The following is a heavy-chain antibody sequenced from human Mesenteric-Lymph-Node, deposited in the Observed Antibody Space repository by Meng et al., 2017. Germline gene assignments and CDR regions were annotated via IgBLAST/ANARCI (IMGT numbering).Heavy chain of an antibody. J-gene: IGHJ4*02. D-gene: IGHD6-13*01. V-gene: IGHV3-48*03. CDR2: ISSSGSTI. CDR1: GFSFSRYE. Sequence: GESLKISCAASGFSFSRYEMNWVRQAPGKGLEWVSYISSSGSTIYYADSVKGRFTISRDNAKNSLYLQMNSLRAEDTAVYYCARFFSSSWSYFDYWGQGTLVTVSS. CDR3: ARFFSSSWSYFDY.